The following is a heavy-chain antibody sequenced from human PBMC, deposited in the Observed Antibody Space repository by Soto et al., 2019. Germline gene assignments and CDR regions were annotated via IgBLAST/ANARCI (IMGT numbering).Heavy chain of an antibody. V-gene: IGHV1-69*01. J-gene: IGHJ6*02. CDR1: GGTFSRKA. CDR2: IIPIFRTT. CDR3: ASSSTSSGADYYGVDV. Sequence: QVQLVQSGAEVKRPGSSVKVSCKASGGTFSRKALSWLRQAPGQGFEWRGGIIPIFRTTNYAQTFQGRVTITADESATTAYMELSGLTSEDTAVYYCASSSTSSGADYYGVDVWGQGTTVTVSS. D-gene: IGHD6-6*01.